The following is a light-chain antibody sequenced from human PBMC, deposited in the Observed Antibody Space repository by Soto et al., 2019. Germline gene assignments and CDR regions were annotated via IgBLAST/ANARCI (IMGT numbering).Light chain of an antibody. CDR3: QQTNTAPRT. CDR1: ERISDY. J-gene: IGKJ1*01. V-gene: IGKV1-39*01. Sequence: DIKMTQSPSSMSASVGDRVTIASRPSERISDYLAWYQQKAGKAPNLLINTASSLRSGVPSRFSGSGSGTDFTRTSDSLQPEDFATYCCQQTNTAPRTFGQGTKVEIK. CDR2: TAS.